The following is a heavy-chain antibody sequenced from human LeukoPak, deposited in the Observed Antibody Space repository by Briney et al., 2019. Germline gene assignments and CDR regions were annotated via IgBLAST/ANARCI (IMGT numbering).Heavy chain of an antibody. CDR1: GGSISSYY. CDR2: IYNSGST. D-gene: IGHD6-25*01. CDR3: ARSAIDAFDI. V-gene: IGHV4-59*08. Sequence: SETLSLTCTVSGGSISSYYWSWIRQPPGKGLECIGYIYNSGSTNYNPSLKSRVSISVDTSRNQFSLKLSSVTAADTAVYYCARSAIDAFDIWGQGTMVTVSS. J-gene: IGHJ3*02.